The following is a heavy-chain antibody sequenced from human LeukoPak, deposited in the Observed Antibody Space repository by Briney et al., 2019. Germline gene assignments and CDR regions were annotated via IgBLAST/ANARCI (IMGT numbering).Heavy chain of an antibody. CDR1: GFTFSSYS. D-gene: IGHD3-16*02. Sequence: GGSLRLSCAASGFTFSSYSMNWVRQAPGKGLEWVSYISSSSSTIYYADSVKGRFTISRDSAKNSLYLQMNSLRAEDTAVYYCARGKEYDYVWGSYRYWGQGTLVTVSS. CDR2: ISSSSSTI. J-gene: IGHJ4*02. CDR3: ARGKEYDYVWGSYRY. V-gene: IGHV3-48*01.